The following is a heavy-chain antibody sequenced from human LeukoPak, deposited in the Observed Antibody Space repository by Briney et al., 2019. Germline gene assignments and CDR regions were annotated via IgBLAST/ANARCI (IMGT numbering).Heavy chain of an antibody. CDR3: ATLGGGGYSGLDY. D-gene: IGHD2-21*01. CDR1: GFTFSSYA. J-gene: IGHJ4*02. Sequence: GGSLRLFCAASGFTFSSYAMSWVRQAPGKGLEWVSAISGSGGSTYYADSVKGRFTISRDNSKNTLYLQMNSLRAEDTAVYYCATLGGGGYSGLDYWGQGTLVTVSS. CDR2: ISGSGGST. V-gene: IGHV3-23*01.